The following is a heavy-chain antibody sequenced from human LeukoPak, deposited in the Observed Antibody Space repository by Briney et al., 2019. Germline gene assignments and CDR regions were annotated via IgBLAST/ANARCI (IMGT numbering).Heavy chain of an antibody. V-gene: IGHV3-30*02. Sequence: GGSLRLSCTTSGLTFTSHGFHWLRQVVGKRLEWVAFVRNDGSDTYHANSVKGRFSVSRDDSKNTLYLQMNSLRPEDTAIYYWPKDLGKDYFNSWGQGTQFTVSS. CDR3: PKDLGKDYFNS. CDR1: GLTFTSHG. J-gene: IGHJ4*02. CDR2: VRNDGSDT. D-gene: IGHD3-9*01.